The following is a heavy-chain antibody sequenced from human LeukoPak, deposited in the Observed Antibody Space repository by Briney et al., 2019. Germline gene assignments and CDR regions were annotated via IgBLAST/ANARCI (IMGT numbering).Heavy chain of an antibody. D-gene: IGHD3-10*01. CDR2: INHSGST. CDR1: GGSFSGYY. CDR3: AREQWFGEFKFDY. V-gene: IGHV4-34*01. Sequence: SETLSLTCAVYGGSFSGYYWSWIRQPPGKGLEWIGEINHSGSTNYNPSLKSRVTISVDTPKNQFSLKLSSVTAADTAVYYCAREQWFGEFKFDYWGQGTLVTVSS. J-gene: IGHJ4*02.